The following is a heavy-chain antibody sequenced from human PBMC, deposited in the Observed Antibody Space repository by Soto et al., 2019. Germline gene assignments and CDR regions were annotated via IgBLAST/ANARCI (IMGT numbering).Heavy chain of an antibody. J-gene: IGHJ5*02. CDR2: TSGSGST. V-gene: IGHV3-23*01. D-gene: IGHD1-26*01. CDR1: GFTFSDYG. Sequence: PGGSLRPSSAASGFTFSDYGLSWVRQAPGKRLEWVSATSGSGSTFYADSVKGRFTISRDNSKTTLYLQMNSLRDEDTAVYYCAKDYLRWAQSWGQGTLVTVSS. CDR3: AKDYLRWAQS.